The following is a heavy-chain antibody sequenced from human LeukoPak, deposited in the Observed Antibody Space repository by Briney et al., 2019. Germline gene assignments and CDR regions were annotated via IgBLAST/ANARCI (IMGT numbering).Heavy chain of an antibody. J-gene: IGHJ5*02. V-gene: IGHV1-18*01. Sequence: ASVKVSCKASGYTFTSYGISWVRQAPGQGLEWMGWISAYNGNTNYAQKLQGRVTMTTDTSTSTAYMELRSLRSDDTAVYYCARDRLLWFGESNWFDPWGQGTLVTVSS. CDR3: ARDRLLWFGESNWFDP. CDR2: ISAYNGNT. CDR1: GYTFTSYG. D-gene: IGHD3-10*01.